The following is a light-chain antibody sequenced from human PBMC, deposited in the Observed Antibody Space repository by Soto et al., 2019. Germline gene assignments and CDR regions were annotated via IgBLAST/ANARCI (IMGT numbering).Light chain of an antibody. CDR1: QSVSNNY. CDR3: QKYGGSQTWT. J-gene: IGKJ1*01. CDR2: GAS. V-gene: IGKV3-20*01. Sequence: EIVLTQSPGTLSLSPGERATLSCRASQSVSNNYLAWYQQKPGQAPRLLIHGASSRATGIPDRFSGSGSGTDFTLTISRLEPEDFALYYCQKYGGSQTWTFGQGTKVEIK.